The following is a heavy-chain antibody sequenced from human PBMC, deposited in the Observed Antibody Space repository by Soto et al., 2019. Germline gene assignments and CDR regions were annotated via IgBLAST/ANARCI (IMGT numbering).Heavy chain of an antibody. V-gene: IGHV3-33*01. J-gene: IGHJ4*02. CDR1: GFTFSSYG. CDR2: IWYDGSNK. CDR3: ARDPLGSYYFDY. D-gene: IGHD7-27*01. Sequence: WVSLRLSCAASGFTFSSYGMHWVRQAPGKGLEWVAVIWYDGSNKYYADSVKGRFTISRDNSKNTLYLQMNSLRAEDTAVYYCARDPLGSYYFDYWGQGTLVTVSS.